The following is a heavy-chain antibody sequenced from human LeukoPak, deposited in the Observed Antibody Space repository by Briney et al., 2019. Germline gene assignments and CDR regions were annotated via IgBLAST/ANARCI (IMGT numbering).Heavy chain of an antibody. CDR3: AKSSGSGIYYFDY. CDR2: IFSGGST. CDR1: GFTVSSHY. J-gene: IGHJ4*02. D-gene: IGHD6-19*01. V-gene: IGHV3-53*01. Sequence: GGSLRLSCAASGFTVSSHYMTWVRQAPGKGLEWVSVIFSGGSTYYADSVKGRFTISRDNSKNTLYLQMNSLRAEDTAVYYCAKSSGSGIYYFDYWGQGTLVTVSS.